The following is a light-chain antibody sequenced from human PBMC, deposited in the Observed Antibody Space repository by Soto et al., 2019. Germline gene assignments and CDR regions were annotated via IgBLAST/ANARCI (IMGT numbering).Light chain of an antibody. V-gene: IGKV3-15*01. CDR2: RAS. CDR1: QSLSGN. J-gene: IGKJ1*01. CDR3: QQYNNCPRT. Sequence: EIVMTQSPATLSVSPGERVTLSCRASQSLSGNLAWYQQKPGLAPRLLINRASTRATGIPARFSGSGSETEFTLTIRSLQSEDFAVYYCQQYNNCPRTFGQGNKVEIK.